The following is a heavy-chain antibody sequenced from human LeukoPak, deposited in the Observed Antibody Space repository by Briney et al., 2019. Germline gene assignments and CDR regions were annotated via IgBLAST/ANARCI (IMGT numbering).Heavy chain of an antibody. V-gene: IGHV1-18*01. CDR1: GYTFTCYG. CDR2: ISAYNGNT. Sequence: ASVKVSCKASGYTFTCYGISWVRQAPGQGLEWMGWISAYNGNTNYAQKLQGRVTMTTDTSTSTAYMELRSLRSDDTAVYYCARDLVYYDSSGYRLGFDYWGPGTLVTVSS. CDR3: ARDLVYYDSSGYRLGFDY. D-gene: IGHD3-22*01. J-gene: IGHJ4*02.